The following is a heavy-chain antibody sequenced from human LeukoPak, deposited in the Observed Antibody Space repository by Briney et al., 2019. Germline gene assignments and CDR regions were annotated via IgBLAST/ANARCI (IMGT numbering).Heavy chain of an antibody. CDR3: ARDATPDGIIFDY. J-gene: IGHJ4*02. Sequence: GGSLRLSCAASGFTFSSYSMNWVRQPPGKGLEWVLYISSSSSTIYYADSVKGRFTISRDNAKNALYLQMNSLRAEDTAVYYCARDATPDGIIFDYWGQGTLVTVSS. CDR2: ISSSSSTI. CDR1: GFTFSSYS. D-gene: IGHD3-16*01. V-gene: IGHV3-48*01.